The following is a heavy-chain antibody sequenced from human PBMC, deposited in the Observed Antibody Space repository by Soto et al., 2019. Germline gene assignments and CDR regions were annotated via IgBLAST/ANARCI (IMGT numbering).Heavy chain of an antibody. CDR3: TRLFATYYYYSDV. Sequence: EVQLLESGGRVIQPGGSLTVSCAASGFVFGNSAMSWVRQAPGKGLEWVSAITTSAIATKTFYAVSVKGRFTISREDSQNTLYLQMNSLRGEDTAVYYCTRLFATYYYYSDVWGNGTTVTVSS. CDR2: ITTSAIATKT. V-gene: IGHV3-23*01. J-gene: IGHJ6*03. CDR1: GFVFGNSA.